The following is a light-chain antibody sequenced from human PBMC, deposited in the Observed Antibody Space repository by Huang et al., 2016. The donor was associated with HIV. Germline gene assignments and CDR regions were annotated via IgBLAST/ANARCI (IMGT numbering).Light chain of an antibody. CDR2: AAS. Sequence: DIQMTQSASSLSASVGDRVTITCRASQSISSYLNWYQQKPGKAPKLLIYAASSLQSVVPSRFSGSGSGTDFTLTISSLQPEDFAIYHCQQTYSTPYTFGQGTKLEIK. CDR3: QQTYSTPYT. J-gene: IGKJ2*01. CDR1: QSISSY. V-gene: IGKV1-39*01.